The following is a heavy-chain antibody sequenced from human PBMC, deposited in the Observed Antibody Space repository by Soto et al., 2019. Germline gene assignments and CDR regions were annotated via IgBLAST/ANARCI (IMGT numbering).Heavy chain of an antibody. J-gene: IGHJ4*02. CDR2: IIPIFGTA. V-gene: IGHV1-69*13. CDR3: ARSGYSGSYRLVGGVDY. D-gene: IGHD1-26*01. Sequence: RASVKVSCKASGGTFSSYAISWVRQAPGQGLEWMGGIIPIFGTANYAQKFQGRVTITADESTSTAYMELSSLRSEDTAVYYCARSGYSGSYRLVGGVDYWGQGTLVTVSS. CDR1: GGTFSSYA.